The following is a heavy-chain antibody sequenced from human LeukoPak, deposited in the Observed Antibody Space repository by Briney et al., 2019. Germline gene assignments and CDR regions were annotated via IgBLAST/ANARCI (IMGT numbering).Heavy chain of an antibody. Sequence: SETLSLTCTVPGGSISSSSYYWGWIRQPPGKGLEWIGSIYYSGSTYYNPSLKSRVTISVDTSKNQFSLKLSSVTAADTAVYYCARRLGRDYGGNSVHAFDIWGQGTMVTVSS. J-gene: IGHJ3*02. CDR2: IYYSGST. CDR1: GGSISSSSYY. D-gene: IGHD4-23*01. V-gene: IGHV4-39*01. CDR3: ARRLGRDYGGNSVHAFDI.